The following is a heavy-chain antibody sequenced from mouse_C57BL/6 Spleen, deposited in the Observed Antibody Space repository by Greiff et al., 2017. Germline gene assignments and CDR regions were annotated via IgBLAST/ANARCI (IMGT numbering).Heavy chain of an antibody. D-gene: IGHD2-4*01. Sequence: QVQLKESGAELVKPGASVKISCKASGYAFSSYWMNWVKQRPGKGLEWIGQIYPGDGDTNSNGKFKGKATLTADKSSSTAYMQLSSLTAEDSAVYFCARGGDDYDGDMDDWGQGTSVTVSS. J-gene: IGHJ4*01. CDR1: GYAFSSYW. V-gene: IGHV1-80*01. CDR2: IYPGDGDT. CDR3: ARGGDDYDGDMDD.